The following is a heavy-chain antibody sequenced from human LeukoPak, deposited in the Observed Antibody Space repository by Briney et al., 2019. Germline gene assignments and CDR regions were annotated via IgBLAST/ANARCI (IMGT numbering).Heavy chain of an antibody. V-gene: IGHV3-23*01. CDR3: AKDIDGVATTKPLNWFDP. CDR2: ISGSGGST. D-gene: IGHD2-15*01. Sequence: PGGSLRLSCAASGFTFSSYAMSWVRQAPGKGLEWVSAISGSGGSTYYADSVKGRFTISRDNSKNTLYLQMNTLRAEDTAVYYCAKDIDGVATTKPLNWFDPWGQGTLVTVSS. CDR1: GFTFSSYA. J-gene: IGHJ5*02.